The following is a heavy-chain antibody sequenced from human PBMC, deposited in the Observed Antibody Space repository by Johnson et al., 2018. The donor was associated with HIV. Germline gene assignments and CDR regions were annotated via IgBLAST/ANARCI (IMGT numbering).Heavy chain of an antibody. CDR3: AKDPGWFGEPGDAFDI. V-gene: IGHV3-23*04. Sequence: VQLVESGVGVVQPGRSLRLSCAASGFTFSSYAMSWVRQAPGKGLAWVPAISVSGGSTYYADSVTARFPISRDNSKNTLYLQMNSLRAEDTAVYYCAKDPGWFGEPGDAFDIWGQGTMVTVSS. CDR2: ISVSGGST. CDR1: GFTFSSYA. J-gene: IGHJ3*02. D-gene: IGHD3-10*01.